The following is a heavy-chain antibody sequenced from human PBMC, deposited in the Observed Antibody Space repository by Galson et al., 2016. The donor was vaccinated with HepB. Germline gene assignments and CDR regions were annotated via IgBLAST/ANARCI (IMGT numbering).Heavy chain of an antibody. CDR3: ARRPPHCSSTSCSFDF. CDR2: LYHSGST. Sequence: SETLSLTCAVSGGSISGNNWWSWVRQPPGKGLEWIGALYHSGSTNYKPSLRSRVTMSLDRSKNQFSLKLTSVTAADTAVYYCARRPPHCSSTSCSFDFWGQGTLVTVSS. J-gene: IGHJ4*02. V-gene: IGHV4-4*02. D-gene: IGHD2-2*01. CDR1: GGSISGNNW.